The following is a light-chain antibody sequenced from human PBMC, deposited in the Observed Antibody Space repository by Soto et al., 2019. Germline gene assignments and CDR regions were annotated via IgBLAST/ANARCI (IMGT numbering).Light chain of an antibody. CDR1: QNIRTY. CDR2: SAS. J-gene: IGKJ1*01. Sequence: DIPMIASRSCRSATLGGRATFKCRASQNIRTYLNWYQRKPRKVPDRLMASASGFRTGCPSSCSGSGSATDFTRPISSMQPQYCAEYFSHQSFSSRWTFGQGTKVDI. CDR3: HQSFSSRWT. V-gene: IGKV1-39*01.